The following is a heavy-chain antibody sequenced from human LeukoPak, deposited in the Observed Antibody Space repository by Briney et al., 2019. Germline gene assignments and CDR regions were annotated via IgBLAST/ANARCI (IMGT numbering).Heavy chain of an antibody. Sequence: SETLSLTCTVSGGSISSGGYYWSWIRQHPGKGLEWIGYIYYSGSTYYNPSLKSRVTISVDTSKNQFSLKLSSMTAADTAVYYCARDGRQQLVQLDPWGQGTLVTVSS. J-gene: IGHJ5*02. D-gene: IGHD6-13*01. CDR1: GGSISSGGYY. CDR3: ARDGRQQLVQLDP. V-gene: IGHV4-31*03. CDR2: IYYSGST.